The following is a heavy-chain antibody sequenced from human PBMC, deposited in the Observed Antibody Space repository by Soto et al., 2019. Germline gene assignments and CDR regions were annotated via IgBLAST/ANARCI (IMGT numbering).Heavy chain of an antibody. J-gene: IGHJ5*02. Sequence: GGSLRLSCAASGFTFSSYIMNWVRQAPGKGLEWVSYISSSSSTIYYADSVKGRFTISRDNAKNSLYLQMNSLRAEDTAVYYCAREADILNWFDPCGQGTLVTIYS. CDR1: GFTFSSYI. CDR2: ISSSSSTI. V-gene: IGHV3-48*01. D-gene: IGHD3-9*01. CDR3: AREADILNWFDP.